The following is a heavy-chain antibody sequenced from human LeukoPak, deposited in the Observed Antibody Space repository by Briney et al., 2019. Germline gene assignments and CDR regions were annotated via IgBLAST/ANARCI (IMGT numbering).Heavy chain of an antibody. J-gene: IGHJ5*02. Sequence: GGSVKVSCKASGYTFTTYDINWVRQATGQGLEWMGWMNPNSGNTGYARKFQGRVTMTRNTSISTAYMELSSLRSEDTAVYYCARGVGAGGWFDPWGQGTLVTVSS. CDR3: ARGVGAGGWFDP. V-gene: IGHV1-8*01. D-gene: IGHD1-26*01. CDR2: MNPNSGNT. CDR1: GYTFTTYD.